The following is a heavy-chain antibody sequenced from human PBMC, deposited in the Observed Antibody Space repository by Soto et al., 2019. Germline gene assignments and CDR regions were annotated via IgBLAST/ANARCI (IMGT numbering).Heavy chain of an antibody. J-gene: IGHJ4*02. CDR1: GFTFNTYG. CDR3: AKSPNFYCSSPNCYKYYFDH. CDR2: ISYDVSEK. D-gene: IGHD2-2*02. V-gene: IGHV3-30*18. Sequence: GGSLRLSCAASGFTFNTYGMHWVRQAPGKGLEWVAVISYDVSEKYYVDSVKGRFTISKDNSKNTLYLQMNSLRPEDTAVYYCAKSPNFYCSSPNCYKYYFDHWGQGTRVTVS.